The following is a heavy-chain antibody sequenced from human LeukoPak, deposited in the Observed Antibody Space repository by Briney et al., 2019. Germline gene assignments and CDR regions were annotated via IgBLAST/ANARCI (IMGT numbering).Heavy chain of an antibody. V-gene: IGHV1-69*05. CDR3: ARDDYAGANWFDP. CDR2: IIPIFGTA. CDR1: GGTFSSYA. J-gene: IGHJ5*02. D-gene: IGHD4-17*01. Sequence: SVKVSCKASGGTFSSYAIGWVRQAPGQGLEWMGGIIPIFGTANYAQKFQGRVTITTDESTSTAYMELSSLRSEDTAVYYCARDDYAGANWFDPWGQGTLVTVSS.